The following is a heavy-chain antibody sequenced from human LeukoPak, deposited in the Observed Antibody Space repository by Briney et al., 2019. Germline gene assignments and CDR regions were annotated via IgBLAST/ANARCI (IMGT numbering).Heavy chain of an antibody. CDR2: IWYDGSNK. J-gene: IGHJ4*02. V-gene: IGHV3-33*01. Sequence: PGRSLRLSCAASGFTFSSYGMHWVRQAPGKGLEWVAVIWYDGSNKYYADSVKGRFTISRDNSKNTLYLQMNSLRAEDTAVYYCARAGMGGSHPADYWGQGTLVTVSS. D-gene: IGHD1-26*01. CDR3: ARAGMGGSHPADY. CDR1: GFTFSSYG.